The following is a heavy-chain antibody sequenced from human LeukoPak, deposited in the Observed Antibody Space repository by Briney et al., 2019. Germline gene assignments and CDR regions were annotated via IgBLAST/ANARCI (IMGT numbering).Heavy chain of an antibody. D-gene: IGHD4-4*01. CDR2: ISGSGGST. Sequence: GGSLRLPCAASGFTFSSYAMSWVRQAPGKGLEWVSAISGSGGSTYYADSVKGRFTISRDNSKNTLYLQMNSLRAEDTAVYYCAKDDYSNYLPRYWGQGTLVTVSS. CDR3: AKDDYSNYLPRY. J-gene: IGHJ4*02. V-gene: IGHV3-23*01. CDR1: GFTFSSYA.